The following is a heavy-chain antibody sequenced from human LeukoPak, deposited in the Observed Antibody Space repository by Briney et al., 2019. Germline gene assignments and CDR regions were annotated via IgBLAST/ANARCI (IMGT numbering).Heavy chain of an antibody. CDR1: GYTLTELS. Sequence: ASVKVSCKVSGYTLTELSMHWVRQAPGKGLEWMGGFDPEDGETLYAQRFQGRVTMTKDTSTDTVYMELSSLKSEDTAVYYCAAPSGSFLGYYYGMDVWGQGTLVTVSS. CDR3: AAPSGSFLGYYYGMDV. D-gene: IGHD1-26*01. CDR2: FDPEDGET. J-gene: IGHJ6*02. V-gene: IGHV1-24*01.